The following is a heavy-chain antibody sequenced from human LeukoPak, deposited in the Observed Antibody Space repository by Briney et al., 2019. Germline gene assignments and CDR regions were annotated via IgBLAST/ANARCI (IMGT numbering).Heavy chain of an antibody. J-gene: IGHJ5*02. V-gene: IGHV4-61*02. CDR3: ARGLGSMLRGGSNWFDP. D-gene: IGHD3-10*01. CDR2: IYTSGTT. CDR1: GAPITSGTYY. Sequence: SQTLSLTCTVSGAPITSGTYYWGWIRQPAGKGLEYIGRIYTSGTTNYNPSVKSRVTISIDTSKNQFSLTLRSVTAADTAVYYCARGLGSMLRGGSNWFDPWGQGTLVIVSS.